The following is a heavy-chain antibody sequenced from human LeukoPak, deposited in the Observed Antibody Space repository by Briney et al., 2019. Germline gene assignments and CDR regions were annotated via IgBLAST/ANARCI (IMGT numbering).Heavy chain of an antibody. V-gene: IGHV3-23*01. CDR1: GFTFSTYA. Sequence: QTGGSLRLSCAASGFTFSTYAMSWVRQAPGKGLEWVSGISDSGGSTYYAESVKGRFTVSRDNSKDTVYMQMRTLRVEDTAVYYCVKTQTHFGDYRRDYWGQGTLLTVST. CDR3: VKTQTHFGDYRRDY. J-gene: IGHJ4*02. CDR2: ISDSGGST. D-gene: IGHD4-17*01.